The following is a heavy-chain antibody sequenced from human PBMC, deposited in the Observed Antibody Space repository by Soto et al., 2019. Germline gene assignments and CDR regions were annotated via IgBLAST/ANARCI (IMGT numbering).Heavy chain of an antibody. CDR2: IWYDGSNK. J-gene: IGHJ6*03. Sequence: PGGSLRLSCAASGFTFSSYGMHWVRQAPGKGQEWVAVIWYDGSNKYYADSVKGRFTISRDNSKNTLYLQMNSLRAEDTAVYYCARGRVTTVAMDYYYMDVWGKGTTVTVSS. V-gene: IGHV3-33*01. CDR3: ARGRVTTVAMDYYYMDV. CDR1: GFTFSSYG. D-gene: IGHD4-17*01.